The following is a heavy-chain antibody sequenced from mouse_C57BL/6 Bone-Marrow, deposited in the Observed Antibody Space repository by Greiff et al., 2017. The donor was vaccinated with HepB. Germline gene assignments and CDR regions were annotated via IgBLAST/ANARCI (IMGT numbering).Heavy chain of an antibody. CDR3: ATMITTWYFDV. Sequence: EVKLVESGGGLVQPGGSRKLSCAASGFTFSSFGMHWVRQAPEKGLEWVAYISSGSSTIYYADTVKGRFTISRDNPKNTLFLQMTSLRSEDTAMYYCATMITTWYFDVWGAGTTVTVSS. J-gene: IGHJ1*01. CDR1: GFTFSSFG. CDR2: ISSGSSTI. V-gene: IGHV5-17*02. D-gene: IGHD2-4*01.